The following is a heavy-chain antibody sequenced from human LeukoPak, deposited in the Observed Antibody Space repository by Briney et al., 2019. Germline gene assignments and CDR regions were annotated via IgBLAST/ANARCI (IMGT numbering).Heavy chain of an antibody. CDR1: GFTFSDAW. CDR3: TTYDSSGYYYSPFDC. Sequence: GGSLRLSCAASGFTFSDAWMSWVRQAPGKGLEWVSAISGSGGSTYYADSVKGRFTISRDNSKNTLYLQMNSLRAEDTAVYYCTTYDSSGYYYSPFDCGGQGTLVTVSS. D-gene: IGHD3-22*01. V-gene: IGHV3-23*01. J-gene: IGHJ4*02. CDR2: ISGSGGST.